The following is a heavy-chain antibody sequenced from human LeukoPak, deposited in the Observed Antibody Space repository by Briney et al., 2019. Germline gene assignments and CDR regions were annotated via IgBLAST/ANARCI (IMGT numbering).Heavy chain of an antibody. CDR2: ISGYNGNT. CDR1: GYTFSIYG. Sequence: GASVTVSFTSSGYTFSIYGISWVRQAPGQGLEWMGWISGYNGNTNYAQKLQGRVTMTTDTSTSTAYMELRSLRSDDTAVYYCARAPLYGSCEYWGQGTLVTVSS. V-gene: IGHV1-18*01. J-gene: IGHJ4*02. D-gene: IGHD6-6*01. CDR3: ARAPLYGSCEY.